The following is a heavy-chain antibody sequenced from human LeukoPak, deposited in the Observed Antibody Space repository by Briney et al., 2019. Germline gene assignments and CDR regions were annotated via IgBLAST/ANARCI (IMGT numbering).Heavy chain of an antibody. Sequence: PSQTLSLTCTVSGGSISSGGYYYTWIRQHPGKGLEYIGYIYYSGSTYYNPSLKSRVAMSVDTSKGQFSLKLSSVTAADTAVYYCARDRSSGWFDYWGQGTLVTVSS. CDR1: GGSISSGGYY. D-gene: IGHD6-19*01. CDR2: IYYSGST. J-gene: IGHJ4*02. CDR3: ARDRSSGWFDY. V-gene: IGHV4-31*03.